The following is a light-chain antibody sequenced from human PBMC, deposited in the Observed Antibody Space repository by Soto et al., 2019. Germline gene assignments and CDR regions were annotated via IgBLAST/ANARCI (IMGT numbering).Light chain of an antibody. Sequence: DIQMTQSPSSLSASVGDRVTITCRASQSISSYLNWYQQKPGKAHKLLIYAASSLQSGVPSRFSGSGSGTDFPLTISSLQPEDFATYYCQQSYSTLWTFGQGTKVEIK. CDR1: QSISSY. CDR3: QQSYSTLWT. CDR2: AAS. V-gene: IGKV1-39*01. J-gene: IGKJ1*01.